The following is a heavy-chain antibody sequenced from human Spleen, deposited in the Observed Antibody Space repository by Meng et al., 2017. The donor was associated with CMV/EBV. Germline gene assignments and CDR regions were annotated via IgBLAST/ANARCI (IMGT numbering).Heavy chain of an antibody. J-gene: IGHJ5*01. Sequence: ASVKVSCKAFGYTFTRYYMHWVRQAPGQGLEWMGWINPKSGATNFEQKFQGRVTMTRDMSISTTYMDLSRLRSDDTAVYYCARDARYCTSTSCYSFWFDSWGQGTLVTVSS. V-gene: IGHV1-2*02. CDR3: ARDARYCTSTSCYSFWFDS. CDR2: INPKSGAT. CDR1: GYTFTRYY. D-gene: IGHD2-2*01.